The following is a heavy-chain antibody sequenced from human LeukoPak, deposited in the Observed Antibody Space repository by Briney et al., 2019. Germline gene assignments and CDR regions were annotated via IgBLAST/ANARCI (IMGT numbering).Heavy chain of an antibody. V-gene: IGHV3-7*01. CDR2: IKQDGSEK. D-gene: IGHD3-22*01. J-gene: IGHJ4*02. Sequence: GGSLRLSCAASGFTFNNYYMTWVRQAPGKGLEWVANIKQDGSEKYYVDSVKGRFTISRDNAKNSLYLQMNSLRAEDTAVYYCARDRYYSDSSVYYGPWDWGQGTLVTVSS. CDR1: GFTFNNYY. CDR3: ARDRYYSDSSVYYGPWD.